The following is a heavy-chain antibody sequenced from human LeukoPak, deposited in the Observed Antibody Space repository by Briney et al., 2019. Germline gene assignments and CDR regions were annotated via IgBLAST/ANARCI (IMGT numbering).Heavy chain of an antibody. D-gene: IGHD3-10*01. Sequence: GGSLRLSCEASGFTFSNYWMSWVRQAPGKGLEWVANIKYDGSEKYYVDSVKGRFTISRDNAKNSLYLQMNSLRAEDTALYYCARDDYGSGSWNDYWGQGTLVTVSS. J-gene: IGHJ4*02. CDR2: IKYDGSEK. V-gene: IGHV3-7*03. CDR1: GFTFSNYW. CDR3: ARDDYGSGSWNDY.